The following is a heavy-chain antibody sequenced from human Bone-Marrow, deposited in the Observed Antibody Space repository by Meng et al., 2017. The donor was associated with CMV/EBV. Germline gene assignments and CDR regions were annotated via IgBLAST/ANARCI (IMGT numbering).Heavy chain of an antibody. CDR3: ASGRIPAIPLDY. CDR1: VDTFTGSD. V-gene: IGHV1-2*02. Sequence: VDRVRSGAEVKKPVVSAKVSCKATVDTFTGSDMHLVRQAPGQGPEWMGWINPNSGGTNDAQKFQGRVPMTRDTSTSTAYMELCRLRSDDTAVYYCASGRIPAIPLDYWGQGTLVTVSS. CDR2: INPNSGGT. J-gene: IGHJ4*02. D-gene: IGHD2-2*01.